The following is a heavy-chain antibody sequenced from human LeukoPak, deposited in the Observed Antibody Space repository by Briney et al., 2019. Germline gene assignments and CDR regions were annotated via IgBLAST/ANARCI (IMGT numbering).Heavy chain of an antibody. Sequence: ASVKVSCKASGYTFTGYYMHWVRQAPGQGLEWMGWINPNSGGTNYAQKFQGRVTMTRDTSISTAYTELSRLRSDDTAVYYCARGYDFWSGSPSDYWGQGTLVTVSS. CDR3: ARGYDFWSGSPSDY. D-gene: IGHD3-3*01. CDR1: GYTFTGYY. CDR2: INPNSGGT. V-gene: IGHV1-2*02. J-gene: IGHJ4*02.